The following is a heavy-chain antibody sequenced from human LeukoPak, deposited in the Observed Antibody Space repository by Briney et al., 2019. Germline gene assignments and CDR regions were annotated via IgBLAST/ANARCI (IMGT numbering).Heavy chain of an antibody. CDR3: ARDPGYCSGGSCQYYYYYYMDV. Sequence: QSGRSLRLSCAASGFTFSSYAMSWVRQAPGKGLEWVSAISGSGGSTYYADSVKGRFTISRDNAKNSLYLQMNSLRAEDTAVYYCARDPGYCSGGSCQYYYYYYMDVWGKGTTVTVSS. D-gene: IGHD2-15*01. CDR1: GFTFSSYA. V-gene: IGHV3-23*01. CDR2: ISGSGGST. J-gene: IGHJ6*03.